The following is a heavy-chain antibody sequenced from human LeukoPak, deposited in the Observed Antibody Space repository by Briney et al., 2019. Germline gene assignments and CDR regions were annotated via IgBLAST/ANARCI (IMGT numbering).Heavy chain of an antibody. V-gene: IGHV4-39*01. J-gene: IGHJ4*02. D-gene: IGHD3-22*01. CDR2: IYYSGST. Sequence: SETLSLTCTVSGGSISSSSYYWGWIRQPPGKGLEWIGSIYYSGSTYYNPSLKSRVTISVDTSKNQFSLKLSSVTAADTAVYYCARHRPRYYDSSGYHRPLHFDYWGQGTLVTVSS. CDR1: GGSISSSSYY. CDR3: ARHRPRYYDSSGYHRPLHFDY.